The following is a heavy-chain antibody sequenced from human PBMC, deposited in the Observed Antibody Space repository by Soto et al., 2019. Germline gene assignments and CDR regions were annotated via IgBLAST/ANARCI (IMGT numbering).Heavy chain of an antibody. CDR3: ARDGTEGPYHSVVVPAAPNWFDP. J-gene: IGHJ5*02. Sequence: QVQLVESGGGVVQPGRSLRLSCAASGFTFSSYAMHWVRQAPGKGLEWVAVISYDGSNKYYADSVKGRFTISRDNSKNTLYLQMNSLRAEDTAVYYCARDGTEGPYHSVVVPAAPNWFDPWGQGTLVTVSS. D-gene: IGHD2-2*01. CDR1: GFTFSSYA. CDR2: ISYDGSNK. V-gene: IGHV3-30-3*01.